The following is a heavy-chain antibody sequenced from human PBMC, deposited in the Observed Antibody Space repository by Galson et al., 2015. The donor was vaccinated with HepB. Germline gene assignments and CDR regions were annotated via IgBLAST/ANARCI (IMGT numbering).Heavy chain of an antibody. V-gene: IGHV4-31*03. CDR3: ARESAELHPLFDY. J-gene: IGHJ4*02. CDR1: GGSISSGGYY. D-gene: IGHD1-7*01. CDR2: IYYSGST. Sequence: TLSLTCTVSGGSISSGGYYWSWIRQHPGKGLEWIGYIYYSGSTYYNPSLKSRVTISVDTSKNQFSLKLSSVTAADTAVYYCARESAELHPLFDYWGQGTLVTVSS.